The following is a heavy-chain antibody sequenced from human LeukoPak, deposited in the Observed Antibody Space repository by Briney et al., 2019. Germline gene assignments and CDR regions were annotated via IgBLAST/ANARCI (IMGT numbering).Heavy chain of an antibody. Sequence: GRSLRLSCAASGFTLDDYAMHWVRQAPGKGLEWVSGISWNSGSIGYADSVKGRFTISRDNAKNSLYLQMNSLRAEDTALYYCAKDMTPMIVVVRGFDYWGQGTLVTVSS. V-gene: IGHV3-9*01. CDR2: ISWNSGSI. D-gene: IGHD3-22*01. J-gene: IGHJ4*02. CDR1: GFTLDDYA. CDR3: AKDMTPMIVVVRGFDY.